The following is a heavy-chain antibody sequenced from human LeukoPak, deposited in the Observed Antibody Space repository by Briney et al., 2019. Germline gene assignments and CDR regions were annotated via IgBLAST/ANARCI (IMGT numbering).Heavy chain of an antibody. CDR2: ITDSGDST. Sequence: GGSLRLSCTTSGFTLGDYAMSWVRQAPGKGLEWVSAITDSGDSTYYVDSVKGRFTISRDNSKNTLYLQMNSLRVEDTAVYYCAKDALRTSGWYYFDNWGQGALVAVSS. CDR3: AKDALRTSGWYYFDN. D-gene: IGHD6-19*01. CDR1: GFTLGDYA. V-gene: IGHV3-23*01. J-gene: IGHJ4*02.